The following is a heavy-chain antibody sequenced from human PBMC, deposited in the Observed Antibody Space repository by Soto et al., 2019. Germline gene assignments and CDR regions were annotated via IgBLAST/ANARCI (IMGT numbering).Heavy chain of an antibody. D-gene: IGHD6-25*01. CDR1: GFPFSNHA. J-gene: IGHJ4*02. CDR2: LSGSGVST. V-gene: IGHV3-23*01. Sequence: PGGSLRLSCVASGFPFSNHAMNWVRQAPGKGLEWVSALSGSGVSTYYADSVMGRFTISRDNSKNTVYLQMNSLRAEDTAVYYCVPEVASASGGFGQWGQGTLVTVSS. CDR3: VPEVASASGGFGQ.